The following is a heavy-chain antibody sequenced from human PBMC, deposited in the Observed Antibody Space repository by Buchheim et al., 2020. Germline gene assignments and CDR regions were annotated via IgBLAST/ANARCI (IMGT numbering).Heavy chain of an antibody. D-gene: IGHD6-6*01. CDR1: GFTFSSYG. Sequence: QVQLVESGGGVVQPGRSLRLSCAASGFTFSSYGMHWVRQAPGKGLEWVAVISYDGSNTYYADSVKGRFTISRDNSKNTLYLQMNSLRAEDTAVYYCAKELTRYSSSQGSGNWFDPWGQGTL. V-gene: IGHV3-30*18. J-gene: IGHJ5*02. CDR3: AKELTRYSSSQGSGNWFDP. CDR2: ISYDGSNT.